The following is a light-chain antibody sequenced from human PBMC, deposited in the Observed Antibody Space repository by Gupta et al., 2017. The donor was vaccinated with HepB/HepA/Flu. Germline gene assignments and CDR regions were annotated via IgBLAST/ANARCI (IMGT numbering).Light chain of an antibody. CDR3: QQYGSSPRT. CDR2: GAS. CDR1: QSVSSSY. Sequence: EIVLTPSPGTLSLSPGERVTLSCRASQSVSSSYLAWYQQKPGQAPRLLIYGASSRATGIPDRFSGSGSGTDFTLTIIRLEPEDFAVYYCQQYGSSPRTFGGGTKVEIK. V-gene: IGKV3-20*01. J-gene: IGKJ4*01.